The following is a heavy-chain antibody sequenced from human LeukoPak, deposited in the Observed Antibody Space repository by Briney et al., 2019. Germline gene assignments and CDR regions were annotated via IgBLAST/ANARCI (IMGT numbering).Heavy chain of an antibody. D-gene: IGHD6-19*01. CDR1: GFTFSSYE. CDR3: ARDAGYSSGWHDY. V-gene: IGHV3-48*03. J-gene: IGHJ4*02. Sequence: GGSLRLSCAASGFTFSSYEMNWVRQAPGQGLEWVSYISSSDSTIYYADSVKGRFTISRDNAKNSLYLQMNSLRAEDTAVYYCARDAGYSSGWHDYWGQGTLVTVSS. CDR2: ISSSDSTI.